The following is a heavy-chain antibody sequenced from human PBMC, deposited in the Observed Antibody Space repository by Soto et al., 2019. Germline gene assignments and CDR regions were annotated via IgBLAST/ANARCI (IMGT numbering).Heavy chain of an antibody. D-gene: IGHD4-17*01. Sequence: QLQLQESGPGLVKPSETLSPTCTVSGGSISSSNYWGWIRQPPEKGLEWIGSIHYSGSTYYKSSLKSRVTISVDTSRNQFSLKLTSVTAADTAVYYCATLPHYGDPKAGFWGQGTLVTVSS. CDR1: GGSISSSNY. J-gene: IGHJ4*02. V-gene: IGHV4-39*01. CDR2: IHYSGST. CDR3: ATLPHYGDPKAGF.